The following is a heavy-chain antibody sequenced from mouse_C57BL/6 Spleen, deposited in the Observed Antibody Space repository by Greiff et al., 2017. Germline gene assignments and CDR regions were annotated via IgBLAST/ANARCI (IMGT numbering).Heavy chain of an antibody. CDR2: IHPNSGST. Sequence: QVQLQQPGAELVKPGASVKLSCKASGYTFTSYWMHWVKQRPGQGLEWIGMIHPNSGSTNYNEKFKSKATLTVDKSSSTAYMQRSSLTSEDSAVYYCARYDYDEGGGAWGQGTTLTVSS. D-gene: IGHD2-4*01. CDR3: ARYDYDEGGGA. V-gene: IGHV1-64*01. CDR1: GYTFTSYW. J-gene: IGHJ2*01.